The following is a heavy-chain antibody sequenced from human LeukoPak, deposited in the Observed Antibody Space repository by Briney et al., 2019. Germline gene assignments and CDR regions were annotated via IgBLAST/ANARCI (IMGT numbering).Heavy chain of an antibody. D-gene: IGHD2-15*01. J-gene: IGHJ4*01. CDR2: IYPGDSDT. CDR1: GYSFTTYW. CDR3: ARRGCSGSTCFDY. Sequence: GESLKISCKGSGYSFTTYWIGWVRQLPGKGLGWMGIIYPGDSDTRYSPSFQGQVTISADKSINTAYLQCNSLKASDTAIYYCARRGCSGSTCFDYWGHGTLVTVSS. V-gene: IGHV5-51*01.